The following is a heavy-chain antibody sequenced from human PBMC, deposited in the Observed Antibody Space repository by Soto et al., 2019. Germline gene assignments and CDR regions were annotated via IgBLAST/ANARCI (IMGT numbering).Heavy chain of an antibody. Sequence: SETLSLTCTVSGGSVTNSSYYWGWIRQSPGKGLEWIGSVYYRGRSYSKSSVKSRVTISVDTSKNRFSPSLNSVTASDTAVYFCVSQRTTVPTQAYFDYWGPGALVTVSA. V-gene: IGHV4-39*01. CDR3: VSQRTTVPTQAYFDY. J-gene: IGHJ4*02. CDR2: VYYRGRS. CDR1: GGSVTNSSYY. D-gene: IGHD4-4*01.